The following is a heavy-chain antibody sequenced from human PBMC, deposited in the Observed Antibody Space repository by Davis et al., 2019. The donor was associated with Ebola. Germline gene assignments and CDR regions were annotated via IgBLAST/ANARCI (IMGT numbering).Heavy chain of an antibody. D-gene: IGHD6-13*01. V-gene: IGHV4-59*08. CDR2: VYYTGTT. J-gene: IGHJ5*02. CDR3: ARHGRAAGMSWFDP. CDR1: GGSFSSYF. Sequence: GSLRLSCAVYGGSFSSYFWGWIRQPPGKGLEWIANVYYTGTTYYNPSLKSRVTISVDMSKNQFSLNLISVTAADTAVYYCARHGRAAGMSWFDPWGQGALVTVSS.